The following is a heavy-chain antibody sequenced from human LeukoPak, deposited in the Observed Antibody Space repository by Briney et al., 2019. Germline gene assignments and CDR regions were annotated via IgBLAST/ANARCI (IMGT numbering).Heavy chain of an antibody. CDR2: INPNSGGT. Sequence: ASVKVSCKASGYTFTGYYMHWVRQAPGQGLEWMGWINPNSGGTNYAQKFKGRVTMTRDTSLNTAYMELSRLGPDDTAVYYCATFFDLLTGYYVDRHLDYWGQGTLVTVSS. J-gene: IGHJ4*02. V-gene: IGHV1-2*02. CDR1: GYTFTGYY. CDR3: ATFFDLLTGYYVDRHLDY. D-gene: IGHD3-9*01.